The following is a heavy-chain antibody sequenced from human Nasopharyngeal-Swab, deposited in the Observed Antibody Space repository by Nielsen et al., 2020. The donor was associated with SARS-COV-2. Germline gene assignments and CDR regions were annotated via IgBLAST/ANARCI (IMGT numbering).Heavy chain of an antibody. CDR1: GGSISSGGYY. D-gene: IGHD6-13*01. Sequence: LRLSFTVSGGSISSGGYYWSWIRQHPGKGLEWIGYIYYSGSTYYNPSLKSRVTISVDTSKNQFSLKLSSVTAADTSVYYCARGGNSNRRRWFDPWGQGTLVTVSS. V-gene: IGHV4-31*03. CDR2: IYYSGST. CDR3: ARGGNSNRRRWFDP. J-gene: IGHJ5*02.